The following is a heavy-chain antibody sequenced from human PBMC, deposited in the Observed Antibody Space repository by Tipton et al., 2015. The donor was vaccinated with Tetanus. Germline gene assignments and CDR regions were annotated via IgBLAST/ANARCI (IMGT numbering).Heavy chain of an antibody. Sequence: YLRLSCVASGFTFRSYWMSWVRQAPGQGLEWVSYISYSSTSIYYADSVKGRFAVSRDNAKNTLHLQMNTLRDDDTAVYYCARRGEARANWFDSWGQGTLVTVSS. V-gene: IGHV3-48*02. J-gene: IGHJ5*01. CDR1: GFTFRSYW. CDR2: ISYSSTSI. CDR3: ARRGEARANWFDS.